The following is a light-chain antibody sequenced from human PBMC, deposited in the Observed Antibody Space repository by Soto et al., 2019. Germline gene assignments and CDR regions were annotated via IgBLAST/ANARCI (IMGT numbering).Light chain of an antibody. CDR1: ESVSSY. Sequence: EIVLTQSPATLSLSPGESVTLSCRASESVSSYLAWYQQKPGQAPRLLIYDASTRATDIPARFSGSGSGTDFTLTISSLESEDFGVYYCQQRGKWPRTFGQGTKLEIK. J-gene: IGKJ2*01. V-gene: IGKV3-11*01. CDR2: DAS. CDR3: QQRGKWPRT.